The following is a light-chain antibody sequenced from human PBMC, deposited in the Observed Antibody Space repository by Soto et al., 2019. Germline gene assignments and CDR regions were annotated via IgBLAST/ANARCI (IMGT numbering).Light chain of an antibody. V-gene: IGLV1-40*01. Sequence: QSVLTQPPSVSGAPGQSVTISCTGSSSNIGANYDVHWYQHRPGTAPKLLIFGNTNRPSGVPDRFSGSKSGTSASLAITGLQAEDEGDYYCQSYDSTLSARYVFGTGTKVTVL. CDR1: SSNIGANYD. CDR2: GNT. J-gene: IGLJ1*01. CDR3: QSYDSTLSARYV.